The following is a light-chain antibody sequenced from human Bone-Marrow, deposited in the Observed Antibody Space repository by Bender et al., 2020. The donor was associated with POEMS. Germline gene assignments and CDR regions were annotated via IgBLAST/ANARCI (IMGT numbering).Light chain of an antibody. CDR2: RND. CDR1: KSNMGSNY. CDR3: ATWDDSLSGWV. V-gene: IGLV1-47*01. Sequence: VLTQPPSASGTPGQKVTISCSGTKSNMGSNYVFWYQQFPGTAPKLIISRNDQRPSGVPDRFSGSKSGTSASLAVSGLRSEDEADYYCATWDDSLSGWVFGRGTRLIVL. J-gene: IGLJ3*02.